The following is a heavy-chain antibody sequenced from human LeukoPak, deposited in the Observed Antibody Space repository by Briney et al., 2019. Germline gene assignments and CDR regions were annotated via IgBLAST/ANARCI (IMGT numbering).Heavy chain of an antibody. CDR2: IYYSGST. CDR1: GGSISSTSY. V-gene: IGHV4-61*05. D-gene: IGHD6-13*01. CDR3: ATDYQQLGYAEYFQH. J-gene: IGHJ1*01. Sequence: SETLSLTCTVSGGSISSTSYWGWIRQPPGKGLEWIGYIYYSGSTNYKPSLKSRVTISVDTSKNQFSLKLSSVTATDTAVYYCATDYQQLGYAEYFQHWGQGTLVTVSS.